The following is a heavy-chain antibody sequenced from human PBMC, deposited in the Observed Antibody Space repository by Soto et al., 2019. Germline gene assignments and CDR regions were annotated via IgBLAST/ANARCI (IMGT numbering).Heavy chain of an antibody. V-gene: IGHV3-30*18. J-gene: IGHJ6*02. CDR1: GFTFSRYV. Sequence: GSLRLSCEASGFTFSRYVIHWVRQAPGKGLEWVAVISYDGSNKYYADSVKGRFTISRDNSKNTLYLQMNSLRAEDTAVYYCAKGLVPAAMYYYYGMDVWGQGTTVTVSS. CDR2: ISYDGSNK. D-gene: IGHD2-2*01. CDR3: AKGLVPAAMYYYYGMDV.